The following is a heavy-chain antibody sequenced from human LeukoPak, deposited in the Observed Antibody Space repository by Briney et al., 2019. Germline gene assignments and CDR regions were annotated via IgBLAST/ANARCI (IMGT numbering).Heavy chain of an antibody. V-gene: IGHV1-2*04. CDR1: GYTFTGYY. D-gene: IGHD4-17*01. CDR2: INPNSGGT. CDR3: ARYYGDYFGAFDI. Sequence: ASVKVSCKASGYTFTGYYMHWVRQAPGQGLEWMGWINPNSGGTNYAQKFQGWVTMTRDTSIGTAYMELSRLRSDDTAVYYCARYYGDYFGAFDIWGQGTMVTVSS. J-gene: IGHJ3*02.